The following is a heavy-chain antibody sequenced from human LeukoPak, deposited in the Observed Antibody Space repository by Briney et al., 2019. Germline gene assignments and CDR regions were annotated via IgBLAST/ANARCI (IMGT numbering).Heavy chain of an antibody. D-gene: IGHD3-3*01. CDR3: AKGGDYYYYYMDV. V-gene: IGHV3-30*02. CDR2: IRYDGSYK. Sequence: GGSLRLSCAASGFTFNIYGMHWVRQAPGKGLEWVAFIRYDGSYKYYADSVKGRFTISRDNSKNTLHLQMNSLRGEDTAVYYCAKGGDYYYYYMDVWGKGTTVTVSS. CDR1: GFTFNIYG. J-gene: IGHJ6*03.